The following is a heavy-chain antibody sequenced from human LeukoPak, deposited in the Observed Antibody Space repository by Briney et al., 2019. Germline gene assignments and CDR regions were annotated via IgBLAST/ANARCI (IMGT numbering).Heavy chain of an antibody. CDR1: GGSISGSNYY. J-gene: IGHJ4*02. D-gene: IGHD3-10*01. Sequence: PSETLSLTCTVSGGSISGSNYYWGWIRQPPGKGLEWIGVVYYSGSTYCSSSFKSRVTISVDTSKNKFSLKLSPVTAADTAIYSCARRGYYGWGSVYWGQGTLVTVSS. CDR2: VYYSGST. CDR3: ARRGYYGWGSVY. V-gene: IGHV4-39*01.